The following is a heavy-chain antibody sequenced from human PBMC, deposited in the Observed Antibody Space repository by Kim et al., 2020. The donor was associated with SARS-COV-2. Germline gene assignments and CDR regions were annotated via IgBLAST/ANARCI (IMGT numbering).Heavy chain of an antibody. CDR3: AKMMVRTTYDI. CDR1: GFTFNNYA. CDR2: ITVSGDST. Sequence: GGSLRLSCAASGFTFNNYAMTWVRQAPGKGLEWVSSITVSGDSTYYADSVKGRFTISRDNSKNTLYLQLNSLRAEDTAIYYCAKMMVRTTYDIWGLGTLFTISS. D-gene: IGHD3-10*01. J-gene: IGHJ3*02. V-gene: IGHV3-23*01.